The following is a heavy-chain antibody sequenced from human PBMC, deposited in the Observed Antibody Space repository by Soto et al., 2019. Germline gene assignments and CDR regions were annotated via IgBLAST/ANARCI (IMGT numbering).Heavy chain of an antibody. CDR2: INPNGGST. CDR3: AIEVTFGDLWRFDP. V-gene: IGHV1-46*03. Sequence: QVQLVQSGAEVKKPGASVKVSCKASGYTFTSYYMHWVRQAPGQGLEWMGIINPNGGSTSYAQKFQGRVTMTRDTSTSTGYMELSSLRSEDTAVYYCAIEVTFGDLWRFDPWGQGTLVTVSS. J-gene: IGHJ5*02. CDR1: GYTFTSYY. D-gene: IGHD3-16*01.